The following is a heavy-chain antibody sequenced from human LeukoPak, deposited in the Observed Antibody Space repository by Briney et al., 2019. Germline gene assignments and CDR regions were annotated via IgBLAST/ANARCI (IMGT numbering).Heavy chain of an antibody. D-gene: IGHD3-3*01. J-gene: IGHJ4*02. CDR1: GYTRTEFA. V-gene: IGHV1-24*01. CDR2: FDPEHGET. CDR3: ASANRRFLEWPEYYFDY. Sequence: ASVKVSCKVSGYTRTEFAMHWVRQAAGRGLEWMGGFDPEHGETIYAQKLRGRVTMTEDTSTDTAYMELSSLRSEDTAVYYCASANRRFLEWPEYYFDYWGQGTLVTVSS.